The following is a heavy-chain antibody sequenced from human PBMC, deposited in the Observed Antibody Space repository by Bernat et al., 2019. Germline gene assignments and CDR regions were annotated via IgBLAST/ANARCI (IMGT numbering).Heavy chain of an antibody. CDR3: ARHLGSSSWYTNY. J-gene: IGHJ4*02. CDR1: GYSFISYW. V-gene: IGHV5-10-1*03. Sequence: EVQLVQSGAEVKKPGESLRISCKGSGYSFISYWISWLRQMPGKGLEWMGRIDPSDSYTNYSPSFQGHVTISASKSISTAYLQWGSLDASDTAMYYCARHLGSSSWYTNYWGQGTLVTVSS. D-gene: IGHD6-13*01. CDR2: IDPSDSYT.